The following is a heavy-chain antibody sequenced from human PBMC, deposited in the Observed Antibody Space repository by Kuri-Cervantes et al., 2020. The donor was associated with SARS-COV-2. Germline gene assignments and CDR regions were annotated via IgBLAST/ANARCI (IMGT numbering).Heavy chain of an antibody. V-gene: IGHV4-39*01. CDR3: ARHVELSLDEYGMDI. D-gene: IGHD1-7*01. CDR2: IYYSGST. Sequence: SETLSLTCTVPGGSISSSSYFWCWIRQPPGKGLEWIGSIYYSGSTYYNPSLKSRVTISFHTSKNQFSLNLRSVTVADSDVYYCARHVELSLDEYGMDIWGQGTTVTVSS. CDR1: GGSISSSSYF. J-gene: IGHJ6*02.